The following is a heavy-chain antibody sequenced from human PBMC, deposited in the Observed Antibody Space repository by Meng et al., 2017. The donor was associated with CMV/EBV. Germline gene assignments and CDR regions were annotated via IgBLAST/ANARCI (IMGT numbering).Heavy chain of an antibody. V-gene: IGHV3-49*04. CDR2: IRRKAYGGTT. D-gene: IGHD6-19*01. CDR1: GFTFGDYA. CDR3: TREKCIAVAGTIDY. J-gene: IGHJ4*02. Sequence: GRSLRLACTAAGFTFGDYAMGWVRQAPGEGLEWVGFIRRKAYGGTTEYAASVKGRFTISRDDSKSIAYLQMNSLKTEDTAVYYCTREKCIAVAGTIDYWGQGTLVTVSS.